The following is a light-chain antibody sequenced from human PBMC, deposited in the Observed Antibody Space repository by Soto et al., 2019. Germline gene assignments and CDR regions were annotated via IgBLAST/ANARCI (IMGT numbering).Light chain of an antibody. J-gene: IGLJ2*01. Sequence: QSALTQPPSASGSPGQSVTISCTGTSSDVGGHNYVSWYQQRPGKAPKLIIYEVTQRPSGVSDRFSGSKSGNTATLTVSGLQAEDDADYHCSSYAGINTLVFGEGTKLTVL. CDR2: EVT. V-gene: IGLV2-8*01. CDR3: SSYAGINTLV. CDR1: SSDVGGHNY.